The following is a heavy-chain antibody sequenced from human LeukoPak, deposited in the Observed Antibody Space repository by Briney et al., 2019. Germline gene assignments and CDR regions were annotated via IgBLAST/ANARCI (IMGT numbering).Heavy chain of an antibody. CDR3: ARDYYFDY. V-gene: IGHV3-23*01. Sequence: GGSLRLSCVASGFTFTNHGMTWFRQAPGKGLEWVSTISGSGYNTYYADSVKGRFTISRDSSKNTLFLQMNSLRAEDTAVYYCARDYYFDYWGQGTLVTVSS. CDR2: ISGSGYNT. CDR1: GFTFTNHG. J-gene: IGHJ4*02.